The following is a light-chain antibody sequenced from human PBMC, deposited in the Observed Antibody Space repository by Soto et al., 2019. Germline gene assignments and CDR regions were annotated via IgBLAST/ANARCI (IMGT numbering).Light chain of an antibody. CDR1: QDISNS. V-gene: IGKV1-33*01. Sequence: DIQMTQSPSSLSASVGDRVTITCQASQDISNSLNWYQQKPGTAPKLLIYDASNLETGVPSRFSGSGSGTEFTLTISSLQPDDFATYYCQQYNSYSITFGQGTRLEI. CDR2: DAS. CDR3: QQYNSYSIT. J-gene: IGKJ5*01.